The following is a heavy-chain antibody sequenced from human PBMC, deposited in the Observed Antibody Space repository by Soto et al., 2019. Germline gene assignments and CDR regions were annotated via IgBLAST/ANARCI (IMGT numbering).Heavy chain of an antibody. CDR2: IYYSGTT. CDR3: ARDKITGLFDY. J-gene: IGHJ4*02. V-gene: IGHV4-59*12. CDR1: GGSISAGSINSNY. Sequence: SETLSLTCTVSGGSISAGSINSNYWSWFRQSPGKGLEWIGYIYYSGTTNYSPSLKSRVTLSVDTSKNQFSLKLTSVTAADTAVYYCARDKITGLFDYSGQGTLVTVPQ. D-gene: IGHD2-8*02.